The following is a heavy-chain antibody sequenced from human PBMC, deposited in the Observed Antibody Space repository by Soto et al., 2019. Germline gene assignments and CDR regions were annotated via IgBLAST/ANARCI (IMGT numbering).Heavy chain of an antibody. CDR3: ATERVVLRYFPWPEGGGTFDP. V-gene: IGHV1-24*01. D-gene: IGHD3-9*01. J-gene: IGHJ5*02. Sequence: GASVKVSCKVSGYTLTELSMHWVRQAPGKGLEWMGGFDPEDGETIYAQKFQGRVTMTEDTSTDTAYMELSSLRSEDTAVYYCATERVVLRYFPWPEGGGTFDPWGQGTLVTVSS. CDR1: GYTLTELS. CDR2: FDPEDGET.